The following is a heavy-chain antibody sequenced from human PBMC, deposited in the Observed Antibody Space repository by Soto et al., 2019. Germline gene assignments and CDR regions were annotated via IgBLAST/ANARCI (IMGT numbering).Heavy chain of an antibody. Sequence: SETLSLTCAVYSGSFSGYFWSWIRQSPGKGLEWIGEISHSGSTNYNSSLKSRVTISVDTSKNQFSLKLSSVTAADTAIYYCARTRIPTTGPYYWGQGTLVTVSS. V-gene: IGHV4-34*01. CDR3: ARTRIPTTGPYY. CDR2: ISHSGST. CDR1: SGSFSGYF. D-gene: IGHD1-1*01. J-gene: IGHJ4*02.